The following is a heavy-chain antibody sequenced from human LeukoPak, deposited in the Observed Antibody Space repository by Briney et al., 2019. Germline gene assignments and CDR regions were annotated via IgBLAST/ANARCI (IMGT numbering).Heavy chain of an antibody. CDR3: ARDLGGDAFDI. CDR1: GFTVSSNY. J-gene: IGHJ3*02. D-gene: IGHD3-16*01. V-gene: IGHV3-53*01. Sequence: GGSLRLSCAASGFTVSSNYMSWVRQAPGKGLEWVSVIYSGGSTYYADSVKGRFTTSRDNSKNTLYLQMNSLGAEDTAVYYCARDLGGDAFDIWGQGTMVTVSS. CDR2: IYSGGST.